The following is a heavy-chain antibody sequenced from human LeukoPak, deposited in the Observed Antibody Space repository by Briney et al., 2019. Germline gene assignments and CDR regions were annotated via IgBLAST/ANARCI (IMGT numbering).Heavy chain of an antibody. J-gene: IGHJ6*03. CDR1: GGSVSSSSYH. CDR3: ARAYSRFYYYCMDV. D-gene: IGHD6-13*01. CDR2: VFYSGST. Sequence: SEPLSLTCTVSGGSVSSSSYHWGWIRQPPGKGLEWIGSVFYSGSTYYNPSLKSRVTISVDTTKNQFSLKLTSVTAADTAVYYCARAYSRFYYYCMDVWGKGTTVTVSS. V-gene: IGHV4-39*07.